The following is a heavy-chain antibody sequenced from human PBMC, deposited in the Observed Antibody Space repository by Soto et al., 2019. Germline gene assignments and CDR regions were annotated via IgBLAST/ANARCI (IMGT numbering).Heavy chain of an antibody. CDR2: IAYDGRNNDGSNK. Sequence: GGSLRLSCAASGFLFNSYGMHWVRQAPGKGLKWVAVIAYDGRNNDGSNKYYVDSVKGRFTISRDNSKNTLYLPINSQGAEDTVVYYCAISGARGSSASFHYFDYWGQGTQVTVTS. V-gene: IGHV3-30*03. CDR3: AISGARGSSASFHYFDY. CDR1: GFLFNSYG. D-gene: IGHD2-2*01. J-gene: IGHJ4*02.